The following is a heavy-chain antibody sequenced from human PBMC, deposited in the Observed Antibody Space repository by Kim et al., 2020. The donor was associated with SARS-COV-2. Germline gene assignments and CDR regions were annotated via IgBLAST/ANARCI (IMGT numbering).Heavy chain of an antibody. J-gene: IGHJ6*02. CDR2: ISAYNGNT. V-gene: IGHV1-18*01. Sequence: ASVKVSCKASGYTFTSYGISWVRQAPGQGLEWMGWISAYNGNTNYAQKLQGRVTMTTDTSTSTAYMELRSLRSDDTAVYYCARDRCSSTSCYADYYYGMDVWGQGTTVTVSS. D-gene: IGHD2-2*01. CDR3: ARDRCSSTSCYADYYYGMDV. CDR1: GYTFTSYG.